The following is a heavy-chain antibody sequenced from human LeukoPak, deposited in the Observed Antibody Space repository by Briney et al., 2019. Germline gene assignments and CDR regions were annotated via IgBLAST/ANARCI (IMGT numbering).Heavy chain of an antibody. D-gene: IGHD2-2*01. J-gene: IGHJ4*02. CDR2: MNPKSGNT. V-gene: IGHV1-8*01. Sequence: ASVKVSCKASGYTFSNYDINWVRQAPGQGLEWMGWMNPKSGNTGFAQKFQGRVTMTRDTSINTAYLELSSLRSEDTAVYYCARNLMYCSSTTCYLDYWGQGTLVAVSS. CDR3: ARNLMYCSSTTCYLDY. CDR1: GYTFSNYD.